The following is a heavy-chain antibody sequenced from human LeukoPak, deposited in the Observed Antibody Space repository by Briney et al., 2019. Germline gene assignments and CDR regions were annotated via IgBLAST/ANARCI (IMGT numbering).Heavy chain of an antibody. V-gene: IGHV3-11*01. CDR2: ISHTGNSI. D-gene: IGHD3-10*01. CDR1: GFTFSDEY. Sequence: GGSLRLSCAASGFTFSDEYMSWIRQAPGKGLEWISYISHTGNSIFYADSVKGRFTISRDNAKNSLYLQMDSLRAEDAAAYYCARARGAGPGAHFDLWGQGTLVTVSS. CDR3: ARARGAGPGAHFDL. J-gene: IGHJ4*02.